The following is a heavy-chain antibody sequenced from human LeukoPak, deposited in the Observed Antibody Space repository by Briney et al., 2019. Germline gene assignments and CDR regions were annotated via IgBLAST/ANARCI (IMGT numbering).Heavy chain of an antibody. CDR1: GFTFSDYY. D-gene: IGHD6-19*01. Sequence: GGSLRLSCAASGFTFSDYYMSWIRQAPGKGLEWVSYISSSGSTIYYADSVKGRFTISRDNAKNSLYLQMNSLRAEDTAVYYCARVRRQWLVYFDYWGQGTLVTVSS. V-gene: IGHV3-11*04. CDR3: ARVRRQWLVYFDY. J-gene: IGHJ4*02. CDR2: ISSSGSTI.